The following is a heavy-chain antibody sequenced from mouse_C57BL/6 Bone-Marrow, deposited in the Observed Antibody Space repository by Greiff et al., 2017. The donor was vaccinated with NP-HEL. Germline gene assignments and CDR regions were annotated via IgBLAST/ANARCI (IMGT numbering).Heavy chain of an antibody. CDR3: ARRYYGSSHWFAY. Sequence: DVQLVESGGGLVQPGGSLKLSCAASGFTFSDYYMYWVRQTPEKRLEWVAYISNGGGSTYYPDTVKGRFTISRDNAKNTLYLQMSRLKSEDTAMYYCARRYYGSSHWFAYGGKGTLVTVSA. J-gene: IGHJ3*01. D-gene: IGHD1-1*01. CDR1: GFTFSDYY. CDR2: ISNGGGST. V-gene: IGHV5-12*01.